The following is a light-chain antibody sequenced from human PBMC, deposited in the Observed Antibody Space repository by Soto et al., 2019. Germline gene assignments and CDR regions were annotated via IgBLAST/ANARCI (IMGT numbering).Light chain of an antibody. J-gene: IGLJ2*01. CDR3: SSYTSSSTVV. V-gene: IGLV2-14*01. CDR1: SSDVGGYNY. CDR2: EVS. Sequence: QSALTQPASASGSPGQSITISCTGTSSDVGGYNYVSWYQQHPGKAPKLMIYEVSNRPSGVSNRFSGSKSGNTDSLTISGLQAEDEADYYCSSYTSSSTVVFGGGTKLTVL.